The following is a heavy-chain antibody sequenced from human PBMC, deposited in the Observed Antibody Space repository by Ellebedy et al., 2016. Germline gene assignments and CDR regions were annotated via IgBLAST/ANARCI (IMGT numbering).Heavy chain of an antibody. V-gene: IGHV6-1*01. CDR2: TSYRSKWYN. Sequence: SQTLSLTCAISGDSVSSNSAGWNWIRQSPSRGLEWLGRTSYRSKWYNDSAVSVKSRITINPDTSKNQFSLELASVTSADTAVYYCVRDRTYRGDDYFDHWGPGVLVTVSS. J-gene: IGHJ4*01. CDR3: VRDRTYRGDDYFDH. D-gene: IGHD5-12*01. CDR1: GDSVSSNSAG.